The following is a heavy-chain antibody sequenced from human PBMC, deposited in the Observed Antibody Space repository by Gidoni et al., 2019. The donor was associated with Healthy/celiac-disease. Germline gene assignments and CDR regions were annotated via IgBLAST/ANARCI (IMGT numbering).Heavy chain of an antibody. CDR1: GFTSSTVR. CDR3: TIRSPGDGSGIFDY. Sequence: EVQLVESGGGLVKSGGSLSISCAASGFTSSTVRMIWVRQAPGKGMEWVGRIKSKTDGGTTDYAAPVKGRFTISRYDSKNTLYLKMNSRKTEDTAVYYCTIRSPGDGSGIFDYWGQGTLVTVSS. V-gene: IGHV3-15*01. J-gene: IGHJ4*02. D-gene: IGHD3-10*01. CDR2: IKSKTDGGTT.